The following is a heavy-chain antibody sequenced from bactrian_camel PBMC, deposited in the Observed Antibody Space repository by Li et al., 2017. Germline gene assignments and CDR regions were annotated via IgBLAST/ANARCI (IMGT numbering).Heavy chain of an antibody. CDR3: ATPRPDWAPTRLPPDTACQMRSNY. CDR2: IRRRDGREIT. CDR1: GLTFDNSD. J-gene: IGHJ4*01. Sequence: HVQLVESGGGSVQAGDSLTLSCTTSGLTFDNSDVEWYHQVPGKECDWVSTIRRRDGREITYYADSAKGRFTISRDNAKNTVYLQMNNLNPADTGVYYCATPRPDWAPTRLPPDTACQMRSNYWGQGTQVTVS. D-gene: IGHD5*01. V-gene: IGHV3S63*01.